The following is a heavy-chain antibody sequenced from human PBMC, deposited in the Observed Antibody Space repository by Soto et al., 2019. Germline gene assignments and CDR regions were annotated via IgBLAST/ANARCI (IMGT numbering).Heavy chain of an antibody. CDR3: ARGPGYCTNGVCYFHYFDY. Sequence: GASVKVSCKASGGTFSSYAISWVRQAPGQGLEWMGGIIPIFGTANYAQKFQGRVTITADESTSTAYMELSSLRSEDTAVYYCARGPGYCTNGVCYFHYFDYWGQGTLVTLSS. V-gene: IGHV1-69*13. CDR1: GGTFSSYA. J-gene: IGHJ4*02. D-gene: IGHD2-8*01. CDR2: IIPIFGTA.